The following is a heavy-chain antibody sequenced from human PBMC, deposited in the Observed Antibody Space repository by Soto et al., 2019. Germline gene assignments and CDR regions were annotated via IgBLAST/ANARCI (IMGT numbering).Heavy chain of an antibody. V-gene: IGHV4-34*01. Sequence: QVQLQQWGAGPLRPLETLSLTCGVSGGSFSGYYWAWIRQSPGKGLEWIGEINDRGSINYNPSLKSRVMISVDTSKNHSSLNLRSVTDADTAVYYCARESHDILTGPPWVWYFDLWGRGTLVTVSS. D-gene: IGHD3-9*01. J-gene: IGHJ2*01. CDR3: ARESHDILTGPPWVWYFDL. CDR1: GGSFSGYY. CDR2: INDRGSI.